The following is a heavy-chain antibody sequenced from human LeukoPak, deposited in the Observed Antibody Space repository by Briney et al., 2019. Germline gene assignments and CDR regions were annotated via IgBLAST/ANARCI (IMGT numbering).Heavy chain of an antibody. CDR2: IHHSGST. D-gene: IGHD2-21*01. Sequence: SETLSLTCAVYGGSFSGYYWSWIRQPPGKGLEWIGEIHHSGSTNYNPSLKSRVTISVDTSKNQFSLKLTSVTAADTAVYYCARGGGDYWYSDLWGRGTLVTVSS. J-gene: IGHJ2*01. V-gene: IGHV4-34*01. CDR3: ARGGGDYWYSDL. CDR1: GGSFSGYY.